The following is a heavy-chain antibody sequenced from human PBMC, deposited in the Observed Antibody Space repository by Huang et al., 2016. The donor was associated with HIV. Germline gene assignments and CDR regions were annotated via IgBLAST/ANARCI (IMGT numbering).Heavy chain of an antibody. CDR3: ASGQRMRESDIVATIPVS. J-gene: IGHJ5*02. CDR1: GYNFTSRG. V-gene: IGHV1-3*01. CDR2: INPGKGNT. D-gene: IGHD5-12*01. Sequence: QVHLVQSGPEVKKPGASVKVSCKASGYNFTSRGLHWVRQAPGQRLEWMGYINPGKGNTKYSPKCQDRVTRTRDISANTAYMQLSRLTSEDTAVYYCASGQRMRESDIVATIPVSWGQGALVTVSS.